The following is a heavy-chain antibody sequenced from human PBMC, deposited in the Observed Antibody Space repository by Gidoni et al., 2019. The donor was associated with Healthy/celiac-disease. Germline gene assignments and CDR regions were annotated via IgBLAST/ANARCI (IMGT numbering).Heavy chain of an antibody. CDR3: ARSHMVRGVIRTGWYFDL. Sequence: QVTLRESGPALVKPTQTLTLPCTFSGFSLSTSGMCVSWIRQPPGKALEWLARIDWDDDKYYSTSLKTRLTISKDTSKNQVVLTMTNMDPVDTATYYCARSHMVRGVIRTGWYFDLWGRGTLVTVSS. CDR2: IDWDDDK. CDR1: GFSLSTSGMC. J-gene: IGHJ2*01. V-gene: IGHV2-70*15. D-gene: IGHD3-10*01.